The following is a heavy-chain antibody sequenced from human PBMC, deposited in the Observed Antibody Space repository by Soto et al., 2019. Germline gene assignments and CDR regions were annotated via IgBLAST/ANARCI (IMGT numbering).Heavy chain of an antibody. CDR2: INTYNGNT. Sequence: QVQLVQSGAEVKNPGASVKVSCKASGYTFTRYGIGWARQAPGQGLGWMGWINTYNGNTSYAQNVQGRVTPTTNTSTSTAYMELRSLRSNDTAIYYCAMVDVYVTPSPQDVWGQGSTVIVSS. CDR3: AMVDVYVTPSPQDV. V-gene: IGHV1-18*01. D-gene: IGHD3-16*01. CDR1: GYTFTRYG. J-gene: IGHJ6*02.